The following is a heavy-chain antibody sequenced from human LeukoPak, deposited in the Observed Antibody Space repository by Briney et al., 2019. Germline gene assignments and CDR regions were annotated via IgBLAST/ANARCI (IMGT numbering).Heavy chain of an antibody. Sequence: SETLSLTCAVYGGSFSGYYWSWIRQPPGKGLEWIGEINHRGSTNYNPSLKSRVTISVDTSKNQFSLKLSSVTAADTAVYYCARVDCSGGSCYHYYYYGMDVWGQGTTVTVSS. CDR3: ARVDCSGGSCYHYYYYGMDV. J-gene: IGHJ6*02. V-gene: IGHV4-34*01. CDR1: GGSFSGYY. D-gene: IGHD2-15*01. CDR2: INHRGST.